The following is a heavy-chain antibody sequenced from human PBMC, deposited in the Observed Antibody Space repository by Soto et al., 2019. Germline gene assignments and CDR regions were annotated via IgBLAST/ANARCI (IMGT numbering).Heavy chain of an antibody. CDR2: LSGDSGRT. J-gene: IGHJ2*01. D-gene: IGHD2-21*01. V-gene: IGHV3-23*01. CDR3: AVTPNCGPECSAGSYWYFDI. CDR1: GLTFGNYA. Sequence: EVQLLESGGGLVQPGGSVRLSCAASGLTFGNYAMSWVRQAPGKGLEWVSALSGDSGRTDYADSVKGRFTISRDNSKNTLYRQMNTLRAEDSAVYYCAVTPNCGPECSAGSYWYFDIWGRGTLVTGSS.